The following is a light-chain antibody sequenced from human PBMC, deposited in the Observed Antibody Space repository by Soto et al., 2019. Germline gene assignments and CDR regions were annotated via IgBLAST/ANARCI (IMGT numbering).Light chain of an antibody. Sequence: EIVMTQSPATLSVSPGERATLSCRASRSVSSNLAWYQQKPGQAPRLLIYGASTRATGIPARFSGSGSGTEFTLTISSLQSEDFAVYYCQQYNNWLVAFGQGTKVDIK. J-gene: IGKJ1*01. V-gene: IGKV3-15*01. CDR3: QQYNNWLVA. CDR1: RSVSSN. CDR2: GAS.